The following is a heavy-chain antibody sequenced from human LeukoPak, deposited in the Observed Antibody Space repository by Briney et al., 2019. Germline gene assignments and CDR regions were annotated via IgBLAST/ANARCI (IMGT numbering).Heavy chain of an antibody. CDR2: ITGDGSST. D-gene: IGHD2-15*01. J-gene: IGHJ4*02. Sequence: PGGPLRLSCAASGFTFSSYWMPWVRHAPGKGLVGVSRITGDGSSTNYADTVKGRFTISRDNAKKTLDLQMNSLRAEDTAVYYCARSPGQCSGGSRATGYWGQGTLVTVSS. CDR3: ARSPGQCSGGSRATGY. CDR1: GFTFSSYW. V-gene: IGHV3-74*01.